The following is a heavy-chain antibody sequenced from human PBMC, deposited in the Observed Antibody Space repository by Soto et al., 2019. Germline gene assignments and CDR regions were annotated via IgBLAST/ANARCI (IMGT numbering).Heavy chain of an antibody. V-gene: IGHV1-69*12. D-gene: IGHD6-6*01. J-gene: IGHJ6*02. CDR1: GGTFSSYA. CDR2: IIPIFGTA. Sequence: QVQLVQSGAEVKKPGSSVKVSCKASGGTFSSYAISWVRQAPGQGLEWMGGIIPIFGTANYAQKFQGRVTITADESPSTAYMELSSLRSEDTAVYYCASNGVAARPGYYYGMDVWGQGTTVTVSS. CDR3: ASNGVAARPGYYYGMDV.